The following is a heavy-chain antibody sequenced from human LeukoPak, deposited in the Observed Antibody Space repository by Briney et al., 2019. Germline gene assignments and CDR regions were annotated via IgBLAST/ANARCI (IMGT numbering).Heavy chain of an antibody. CDR2: IYYSGST. J-gene: IGHJ3*02. V-gene: IGHV4-39*01. CDR3: ARLFAASDAFDI. CDR1: GGSISSSSYS. Sequence: SETLSLTCTVSGGSISSSSYSWGWIRQPPGKGLEWIGSIYYSGSTYSNPSLKSRVTISVDTSKNQFSLRLSSVTAADTAVYYCARLFAASDAFDIWGQGTMVTVSS.